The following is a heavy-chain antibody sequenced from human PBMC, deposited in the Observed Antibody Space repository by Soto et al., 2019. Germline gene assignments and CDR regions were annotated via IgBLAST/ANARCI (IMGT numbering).Heavy chain of an antibody. CDR1: GYTLTTYP. Sequence: GASVKVSCKASGYTLTTYPLHCVRQAPGQSLEWMGYITGASGDTRYSQKFHDRVTITRDTSANTAYLELNSLTSEDTAVYYCATALRFVDYLLKRWGQGTLVTVSS. D-gene: IGHD3-9*01. CDR3: ATALRFVDYLLKR. J-gene: IGHJ4*02. V-gene: IGHV1-3*01. CDR2: ITGASGDT.